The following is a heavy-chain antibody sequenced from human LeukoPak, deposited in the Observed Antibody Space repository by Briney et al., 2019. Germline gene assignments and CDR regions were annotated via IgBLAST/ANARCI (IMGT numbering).Heavy chain of an antibody. Sequence: PGGSLRVSCAAPGFTLYDYAMHWVRPAPGKGLEWVSLISGDGVSTYYADSVKGRFTISRDKSKNSLCLQMNSLRTKDTAMYYCAKDIVESVYGDYALDYWGQGTLVTVSS. V-gene: IGHV3-43*02. CDR1: GFTLYDYA. D-gene: IGHD4-17*01. CDR2: ISGDGVST. CDR3: AKDIVESVYGDYALDY. J-gene: IGHJ4*02.